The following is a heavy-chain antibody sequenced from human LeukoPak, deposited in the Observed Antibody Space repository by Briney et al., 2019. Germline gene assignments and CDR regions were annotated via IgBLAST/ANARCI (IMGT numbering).Heavy chain of an antibody. CDR3: AREVREQLVPGHFDY. D-gene: IGHD6-13*01. CDR1: GFNFKNYW. Sequence: GGSLRLSCAASGFNFKNYWMHWVRQAPGKGLEWVAVIWYDGSNKYYADSVKGRFTISRDNSKNTLYLQMNSLRAEDTAVYYCAREVREQLVPGHFDYWGQGTLVTVSS. V-gene: IGHV3-33*08. CDR2: IWYDGSNK. J-gene: IGHJ4*02.